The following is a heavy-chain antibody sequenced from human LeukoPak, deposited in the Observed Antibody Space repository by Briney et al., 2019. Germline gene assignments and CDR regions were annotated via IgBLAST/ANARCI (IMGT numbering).Heavy chain of an antibody. J-gene: IGHJ4*02. Sequence: GGSLRLSCAASGFTFSSYAMSWVRQAPGRGLEWVSAISGSGGSTYYADSVKGRFTISRDNSKNTLYLQMNSLRAEDTAVYYCAKRPRDSGWPEPYYFDYWGQGTLVTVSS. CDR1: GFTFSSYA. CDR2: ISGSGGST. CDR3: AKRPRDSGWPEPYYFDY. V-gene: IGHV3-23*01. D-gene: IGHD6-19*01.